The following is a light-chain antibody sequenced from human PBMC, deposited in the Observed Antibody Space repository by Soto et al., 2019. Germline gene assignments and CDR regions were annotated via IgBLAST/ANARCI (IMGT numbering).Light chain of an antibody. CDR2: DAS. CDR3: QQRSNWPPKLT. V-gene: IGKV3-11*01. J-gene: IGKJ4*01. CDR1: QSVSSY. Sequence: EIVLTQSPATLSLSPGERATLSCRASQSVSSYLAWYQQKPGQAPRLLIYDASNRATGIPARFSGSGSGTDFTPPISRPGPEDFAVYFCQQRSNWPPKLTFGGGTKVEIK.